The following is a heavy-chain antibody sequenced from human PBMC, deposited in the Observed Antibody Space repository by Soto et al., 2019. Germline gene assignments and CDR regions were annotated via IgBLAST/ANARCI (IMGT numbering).Heavy chain of an antibody. V-gene: IGHV3-48*01. Sequence: GGSLRLSCAASGVTFSSYSMNWVRQAPGKGQEWVSYISGSSTTLYYADSVKGRFTISRDNAKNSLYLQMNSLRAEDTAVYYCARDLCYYYYDYSGTYAAPHVWGLGTTVSVSS. CDR1: GVTFSSYS. J-gene: IGHJ6*02. CDR3: ARDLCYYYYDYSGTYAAPHV. CDR2: ISGSSTTL. D-gene: IGHD3-22*01.